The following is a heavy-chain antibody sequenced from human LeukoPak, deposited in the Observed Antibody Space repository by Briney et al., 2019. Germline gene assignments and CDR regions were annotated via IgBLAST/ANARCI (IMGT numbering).Heavy chain of an antibody. Sequence: AASLRLSCAASGFTFSSYAMSWVRQAPGKGLEWVSAISGSGGSTYYADSVKGRFTISRDNSKNTLYLQMNSLRAEDTAVYYCASFEWSITMVRGADGMDVWAKGPRSPSP. CDR1: GFTFSSYA. CDR2: ISGSGGST. J-gene: IGHJ6*02. V-gene: IGHV3-23*01. D-gene: IGHD3-10*01. CDR3: ASFEWSITMVRGADGMDV.